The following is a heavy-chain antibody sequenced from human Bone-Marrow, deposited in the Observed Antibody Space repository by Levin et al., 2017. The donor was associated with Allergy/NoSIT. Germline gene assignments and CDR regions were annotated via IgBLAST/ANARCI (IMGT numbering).Heavy chain of an antibody. Sequence: PGGSLRLSCAASGFIFSGSSMNWVRQAPGKGLEWVSSITPSSNYIKYSDSVMGRFTISRDNAKNLLYLQMDSLRVEDPAVYYCARIVTETENSYSSGNYDYWGQGTLVTVSS. J-gene: IGHJ4*02. CDR1: GFIFSGSS. CDR2: ITPSSNYI. D-gene: IGHD5-18*01. CDR3: ARIVTETENSYSSGNYDY. V-gene: IGHV3-21*06.